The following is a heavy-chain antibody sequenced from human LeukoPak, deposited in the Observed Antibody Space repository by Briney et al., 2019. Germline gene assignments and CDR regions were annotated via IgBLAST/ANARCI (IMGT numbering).Heavy chain of an antibody. CDR1: RFTYPSYT. J-gene: IGHJ4*02. V-gene: IGHV3-21*01. CDR2: ITSSRTYT. Sequence: GGSLRLSRAASRFTYPSYTLNWVRQAPGKGLDSAPSITSSRTYTYYADSVKVRFTISRDNAKNSLYLQMNSLRAEDTAVYYCARDRNYDYIWGSYRPDYFDYWGQGTLVTVSS. D-gene: IGHD3-16*02. CDR3: ARDRNYDYIWGSYRPDYFDY.